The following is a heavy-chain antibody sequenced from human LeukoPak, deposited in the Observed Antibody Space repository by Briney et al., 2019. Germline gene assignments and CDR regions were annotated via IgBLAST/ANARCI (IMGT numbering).Heavy chain of an antibody. J-gene: IGHJ4*02. CDR3: ARDRRGSSWYVGY. CDR2: IKQDGSEK. D-gene: IGHD6-13*01. Sequence: GGSLRLSCVASGFTLSSHSMNWFRQAPGKGLEWVANIKQDGSEKYYVDSVKDRFTISRDNAKNSLYLQMNSLRAEDTAVYYCARDRRGSSWYVGYWGQGTLVTVSS. V-gene: IGHV3-7*01. CDR1: GFTLSSHS.